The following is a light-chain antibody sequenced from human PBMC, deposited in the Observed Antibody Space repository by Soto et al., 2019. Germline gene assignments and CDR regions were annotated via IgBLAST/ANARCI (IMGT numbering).Light chain of an antibody. CDR2: QVS. J-gene: IGLJ3*02. CDR1: SSDVGSYNR. CDR3: SSCTSSSTWV. V-gene: IGLV2-18*02. Sequence: QSALTQPPSVSGSPGQSVTISCTGTSSDVGSYNRVSWYQQPPGTAPKLMIYQVSNRPSGVPDRFSGSKSGNTASLTISGLQAEDEADYYCSSCTSSSTWVFGGGTQLTVL.